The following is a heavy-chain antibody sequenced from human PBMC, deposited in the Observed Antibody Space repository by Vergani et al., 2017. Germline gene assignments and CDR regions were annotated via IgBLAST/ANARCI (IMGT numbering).Heavy chain of an antibody. Sequence: QVLLQEPGPGLVKPSETLSLKCSVSGASIDSLYWSWIRQPAGKGPEWIGHIHTGGSTDLNPSFKSRVSISVDTSKSQFSLKLNSVTVADTAVYYCARSRPYCTSGSCPAIWGQGTLVTVSS. J-gene: IGHJ4*02. CDR2: IHTGGST. CDR3: ARSRPYCTSGSCPAI. D-gene: IGHD2-15*01. V-gene: IGHV4-4*09. CDR1: GASIDSLY.